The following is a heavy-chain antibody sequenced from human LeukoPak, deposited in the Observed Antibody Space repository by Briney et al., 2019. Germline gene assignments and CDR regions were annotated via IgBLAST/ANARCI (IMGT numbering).Heavy chain of an antibody. V-gene: IGHV1-2*02. CDR1: GYTFTGYY. Sequence: GASVKVSCKASGYTFTGYYMHWVRQAPGQGLEWMGWINPNSGGTNYAQKFQGRVTMTRDTSISTAYMELSRLRSDDTAVYYCTRDILLRGYCSGGSCYQGWGQGTLVTVSS. CDR3: TRDILLRGYCSGGSCYQG. D-gene: IGHD2-15*01. J-gene: IGHJ4*02. CDR2: INPNSGGT.